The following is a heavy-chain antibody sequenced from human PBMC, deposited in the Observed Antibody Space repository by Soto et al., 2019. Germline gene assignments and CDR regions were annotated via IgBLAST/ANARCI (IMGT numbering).Heavy chain of an antibody. V-gene: IGHV1-2*04. D-gene: IGHD6-13*01. CDR3: ARDLETAAGTYYYGMDV. CDR1: GYTFTGYY. J-gene: IGHJ6*02. Sequence: QVQLVQSGAEVKKPGASVKVSCKASGYTFTGYYMHWVRQAPGQGLEWMGWINPNSGGTNYAQKFQGWVTMTRDTSISTAYMELSRLRSDDTAVYYCARDLETAAGTYYYGMDVWGQGTTVTVSS. CDR2: INPNSGGT.